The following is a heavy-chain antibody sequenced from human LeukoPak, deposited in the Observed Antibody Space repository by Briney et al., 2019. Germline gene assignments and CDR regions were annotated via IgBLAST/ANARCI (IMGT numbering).Heavy chain of an antibody. CDR1: GGPISSSNW. D-gene: IGHD4-17*01. Sequence: SETLSLTCAVSGGPISSSNWWSWVRQPPGKGLEWIGEIDHSGSTNYNPSLKSRVTISVDKSKNQFSLKLSSVTAADTAVYYCARPDTTVTGLDPWGQGTLVSVSS. CDR3: ARPDTTVTGLDP. V-gene: IGHV4-4*02. J-gene: IGHJ5*02. CDR2: IDHSGST.